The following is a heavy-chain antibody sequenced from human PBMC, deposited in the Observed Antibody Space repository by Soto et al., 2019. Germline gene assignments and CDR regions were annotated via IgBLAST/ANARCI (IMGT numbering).Heavy chain of an antibody. V-gene: IGHV1-69*02. J-gene: IGHJ3*02. Sequence: QVQLVQSGAEVKKPGSSVKVSCKASGGTFSSYTISWVRQAPGQGLEWMGRIIPILGIANYAQKFQGRVTITADKSTSTAYMELSSLRCEDTAVYYCARPEGLTDAFDIWGQGTMVTVSS. CDR1: GGTFSSYT. D-gene: IGHD3-9*01. CDR2: IIPILGIA. CDR3: ARPEGLTDAFDI.